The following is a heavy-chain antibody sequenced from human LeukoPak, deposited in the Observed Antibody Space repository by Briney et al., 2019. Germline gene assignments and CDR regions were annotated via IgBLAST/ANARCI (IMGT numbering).Heavy chain of an antibody. CDR3: AKDLMYSSGWYWSGADY. D-gene: IGHD6-19*01. CDR1: GFTFSSYS. CDR2: ISYDGSNK. J-gene: IGHJ4*02. Sequence: GRSLRLSCAASGFTFSSYSMHWVRQAPGKGLEWVAVISYDGSNKYYADSVKGRFTISRDNSKNTLYLQMNSLRAEDTAVYYCAKDLMYSSGWYWSGADYWGQGTLVTVSS. V-gene: IGHV3-30*18.